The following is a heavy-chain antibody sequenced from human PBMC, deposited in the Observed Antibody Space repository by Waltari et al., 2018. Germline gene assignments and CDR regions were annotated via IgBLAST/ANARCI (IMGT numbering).Heavy chain of an antibody. CDR1: GFSFTTYG. D-gene: IGHD1-26*01. V-gene: IGHV3-33*01. Sequence: QEKLVESGGGVVQSGRSLNLSCEASGFSFTTYGMHWVRQAPGKGLEWVAIIWYDGSKKYYADSVKGRFDISRDNSRNTLYLQMDSRRAEDTAVYFCARDQYGESFYYAMNVWGQGTAVTVSS. CDR2: IWYDGSKK. J-gene: IGHJ6*02. CDR3: ARDQYGESFYYAMNV.